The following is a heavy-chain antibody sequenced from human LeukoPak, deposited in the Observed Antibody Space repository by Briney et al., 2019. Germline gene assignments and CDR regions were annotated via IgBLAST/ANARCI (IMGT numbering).Heavy chain of an antibody. D-gene: IGHD6-19*01. V-gene: IGHV3-23*01. CDR1: GFTFSSHS. Sequence: PGGSLRLSCAASGFTFSSHSMNWVRQAPGKGLEWVSAISGSAGSPHYADSVRGRFTISRDNSRNTLYLQMNSLRAEDTAVYYCAKDLQVSSAYHFDYWGQGTLVSVSS. J-gene: IGHJ4*02. CDR2: ISGSAGSP. CDR3: AKDLQVSSAYHFDY.